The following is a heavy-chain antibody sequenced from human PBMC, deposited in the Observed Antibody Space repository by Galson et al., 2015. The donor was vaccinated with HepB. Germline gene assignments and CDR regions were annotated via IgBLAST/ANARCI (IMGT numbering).Heavy chain of an antibody. CDR3: ARGKYDSGTDYYFDY. CDR2: IRSSIISI. J-gene: IGHJ4*02. V-gene: IGHV3-21*01. Sequence: SLRLSCAASGFSFSSYSTNWVRQAPGKGLEWVSAIRSSIISIYQAASVKGRSTTSRDNTKNSLYLQMNSLRAEDTAVYYCARGKYDSGTDYYFDYWGQGTLVTVSS. CDR1: GFSFSSYS. D-gene: IGHD3-22*01.